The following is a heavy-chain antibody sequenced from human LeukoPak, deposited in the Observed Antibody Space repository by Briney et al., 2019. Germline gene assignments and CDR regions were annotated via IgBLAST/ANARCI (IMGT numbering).Heavy chain of an antibody. D-gene: IGHD5-12*01. Sequence: PGGSLRLSCAASGVTFRNYWMHWVRQAPGKGLVWVSPFNSGARSTGYVDSVKGRFTISRDNAKNSLYLQMNSLRAEDTAVYYCARGGWPRFWSQGTLVTVSS. CDR1: GVTFRNYW. CDR3: ARGGWPRF. V-gene: IGHV3-74*01. CDR2: FNSGARST. J-gene: IGHJ4*02.